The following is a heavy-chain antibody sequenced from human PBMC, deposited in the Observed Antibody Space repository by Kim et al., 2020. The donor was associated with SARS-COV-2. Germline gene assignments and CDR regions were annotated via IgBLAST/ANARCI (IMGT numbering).Heavy chain of an antibody. CDR3: ARLKHYYDCNDYYYYYGMDV. V-gene: IGHV3-7*01. CDR2: IQHDGSEK. Sequence: GGSLRLSCAASGFTFSSYWMSWVRQAPGKGLEWVANIQHDGSEKYYVDSVKGRFTISRDNAKNSLYLQVNSLRVEDTAVYYCARLKHYYDCNDYYYYYGMDVWGQGTTVTVSS. CDR1: GFTFSSYW. J-gene: IGHJ6*02. D-gene: IGHD3-22*01.